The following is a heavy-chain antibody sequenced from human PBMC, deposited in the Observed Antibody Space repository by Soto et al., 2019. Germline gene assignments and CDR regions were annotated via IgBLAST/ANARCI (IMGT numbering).Heavy chain of an antibody. J-gene: IGHJ4*02. CDR1: GDTFTSYD. V-gene: IGHV1-8*01. Sequence: GVSVKVCCKASGDTFTSYDINWVRRATGQGLEWMGWMNPNSGNTGYAQKFQGRVTMTRNTSISTAYMELSSLRAEDTAVYYCARSPSRLIAVAPWSFDYWGQGTLVTVSS. CDR3: ARSPSRLIAVAPWSFDY. D-gene: IGHD6-19*01. CDR2: MNPNSGNT.